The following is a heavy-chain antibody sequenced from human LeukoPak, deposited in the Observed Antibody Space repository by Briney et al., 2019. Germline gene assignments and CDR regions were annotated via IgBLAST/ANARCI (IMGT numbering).Heavy chain of an antibody. CDR2: IYYSGST. D-gene: IGHD3-22*01. V-gene: IGHV4-30-4*01. J-gene: IGHJ4*02. CDR3: ARVVVMRGRWLDY. Sequence: SQTLSLTCTVSGGSISSGDYYWSWIRQPPGTGLEWIGYIYYSGSTYYNPSLKSRVTISVDTSKNQFSLKLSSVTAADTAVYYCARVVVMRGRWLDYWGQGTLVTVPS. CDR1: GGSISSGDYY.